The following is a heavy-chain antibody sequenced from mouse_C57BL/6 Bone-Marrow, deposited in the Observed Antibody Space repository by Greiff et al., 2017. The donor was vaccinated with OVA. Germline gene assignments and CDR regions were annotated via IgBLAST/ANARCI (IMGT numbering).Heavy chain of an antibody. V-gene: IGHV1-19*01. CDR1: GYTFTDYY. D-gene: IGHD1-1*01. CDR3: AREAYGSSYVDY. J-gene: IGHJ2*01. Sequence: VQLQQSGPVLVKPGASVKMSCKASGYTFTDYYMNWVKQSHGKSLEWIGVINPYNGGTSYNQKFKGKATLTVDKSSSTAYMELNSLTSEDSAVYYCAREAYGSSYVDYWGQGTTLTVSS. CDR2: INPYNGGT.